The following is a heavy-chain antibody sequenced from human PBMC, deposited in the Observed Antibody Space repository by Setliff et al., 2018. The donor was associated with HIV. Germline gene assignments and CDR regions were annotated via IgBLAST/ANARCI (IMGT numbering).Heavy chain of an antibody. CDR1: GYTFTSYY. CDR2: INPSGGST. J-gene: IGHJ6*02. CDR3: ARDGEYQVLHYYYSGMDV. Sequence: ASVKVSCKASGYTFTSYYMHWVRQAPGQGLEWMGIINPSGGSTSYAQKFQGRVTMTRDTSTSTAYMDLRSLRSDDTAVYFCARDGEYQVLHYYYSGMDVWGQGTTVTVSS. V-gene: IGHV1-46*01. D-gene: IGHD2-2*01.